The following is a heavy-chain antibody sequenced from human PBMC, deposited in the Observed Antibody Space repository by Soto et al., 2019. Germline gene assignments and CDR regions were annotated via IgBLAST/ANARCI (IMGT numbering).Heavy chain of an antibody. D-gene: IGHD3-3*01. Sequence: ASVKVSCKASGYTFTSYGISWVRQAPGQGLEWMGWISAYNGNTNYAQKLQGRVTMTTDTSTSTAYMELSSLRSGDTAVYYCARGQTYYDFRSGHYGMDVWGQGTTVTVSS. V-gene: IGHV1-18*01. CDR3: ARGQTYYDFRSGHYGMDV. CDR2: ISAYNGNT. CDR1: GYTFTSYG. J-gene: IGHJ6*02.